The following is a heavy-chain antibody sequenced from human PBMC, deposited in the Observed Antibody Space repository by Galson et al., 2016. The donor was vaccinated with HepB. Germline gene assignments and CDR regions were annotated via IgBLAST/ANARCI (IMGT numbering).Heavy chain of an antibody. CDR2: INAGTDNT. D-gene: IGHD1-14*01. V-gene: IGHV1-3*01. Sequence: SVKVSCKASGYTFTSYAIHWVRQAPGQRLEWMGWINAGTDNTTYSQKFQGRLTITRDTSANTAYMELSSLRSDDTAVYYCARAGTIYYYYYGMDVWGQGTTVTVSS. CDR3: ARAGTIYYYYYGMDV. CDR1: GYTFTSYA. J-gene: IGHJ6*02.